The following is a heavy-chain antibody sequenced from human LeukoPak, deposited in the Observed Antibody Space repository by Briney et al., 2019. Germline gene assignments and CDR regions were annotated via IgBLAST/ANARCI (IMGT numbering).Heavy chain of an antibody. J-gene: IGHJ6*03. D-gene: IGHD3-10*01. CDR3: ARELLWFGEFSVYYYYYMDV. V-gene: IGHV1-69*05. CDR1: GGTFSSYA. Sequence: SVKVSCKASGGTFSSYAISWVRQAPGQGLEWMGRIIPIFGTANYAQKFQGRVTITTDESTSTAYMELSSLRSEDTAVYYCARELLWFGEFSVYYYYYMDVWGKGTTVTVSS. CDR2: IIPIFGTA.